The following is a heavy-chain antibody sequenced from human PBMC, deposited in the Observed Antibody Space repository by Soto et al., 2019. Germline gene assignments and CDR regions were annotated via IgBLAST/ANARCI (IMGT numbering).Heavy chain of an antibody. CDR2: IYWDDDK. CDR1: GFSLSTSGVG. J-gene: IGHJ4*02. Sequence: SGPTLVNPTQTLTLTCTFSGFSLSTSGVGVGWIRQPPGKALDWLALIYWDDDKRYSPSLKSRLTITKDTSKNQVVLTMTNMDPVDTATYYCAHRQTKYDSSGYYYPSYFDYWGQGTLVTVSS. V-gene: IGHV2-5*02. CDR3: AHRQTKYDSSGYYYPSYFDY. D-gene: IGHD3-22*01.